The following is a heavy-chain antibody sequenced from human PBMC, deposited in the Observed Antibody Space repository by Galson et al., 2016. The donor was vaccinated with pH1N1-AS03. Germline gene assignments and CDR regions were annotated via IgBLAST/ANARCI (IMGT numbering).Heavy chain of an antibody. CDR3: AKDVHKAPWFDP. V-gene: IGHV3-43D*04. D-gene: IGHD1-1*01. CDR2: IRWDGGST. J-gene: IGHJ5*02. Sequence: SMRLSCATSGFALDGFAMHWVRQTPGKGLEWVSLIRWDGGSTYYAGSVKGRFAISRDNSKNSLSLQMNSLTAEDTALYYCAKDVHKAPWFDPWGQGTLVTVSS. CDR1: GFALDGFA.